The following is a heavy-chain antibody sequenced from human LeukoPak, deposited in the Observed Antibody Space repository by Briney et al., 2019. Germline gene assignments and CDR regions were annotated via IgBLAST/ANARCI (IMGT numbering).Heavy chain of an antibody. Sequence: GGSLRLSCAASGFTFSSYAMSWVRQAPGKGLEWVSAISGSGGSTYYADSVKGRFTISGDNAKSTLYLQMNSLRAEDTAVYYCARSGRGGAFDIWGHGTMVTVSS. CDR2: ISGSGGST. CDR3: ARSGRGGAFDI. V-gene: IGHV3-23*01. CDR1: GFTFSSYA. J-gene: IGHJ3*02. D-gene: IGHD1-26*01.